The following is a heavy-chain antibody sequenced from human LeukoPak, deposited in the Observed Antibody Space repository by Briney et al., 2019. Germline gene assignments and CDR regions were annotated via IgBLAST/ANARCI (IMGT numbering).Heavy chain of an antibody. D-gene: IGHD3-10*01. V-gene: IGHV4-34*01. CDR3: ARKARGITMVRGVIYYYYYMDV. CDR2: INHSGST. CDR1: GGSFSGYY. Sequence: SETLSLTCAVYGGSFSGYYWSWIRQPPGKGLEWIGEINHSGSTNYNPSLKSRVTISVDTSKNQFSLKPSSVTAADTAVYYCARKARGITMVRGVIYYYYYMDVWGKGTTVTVSS. J-gene: IGHJ6*03.